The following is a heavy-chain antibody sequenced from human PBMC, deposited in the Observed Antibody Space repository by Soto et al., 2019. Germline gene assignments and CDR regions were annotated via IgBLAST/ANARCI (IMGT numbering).Heavy chain of an antibody. CDR1: GYTFTSYD. V-gene: IGHV1-8*01. D-gene: IGHD2-2*01. J-gene: IGHJ6*03. CDR2: MNPNSGNT. Sequence: SVKVSCKASGYTFTSYDINWVRQATGQGHDWMGWMNPNSGNTGYAQKFQGRVTMTRNTSISTAYMELSSLRSEDTAVYYCARGGSVVPAASYYDYYMDVWGKGTTVTVSS. CDR3: ARGGSVVPAASYYDYYMDV.